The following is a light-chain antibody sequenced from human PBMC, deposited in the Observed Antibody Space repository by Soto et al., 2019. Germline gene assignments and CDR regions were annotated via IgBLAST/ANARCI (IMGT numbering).Light chain of an antibody. V-gene: IGLV2-14*03. CDR3: SSYTTSRTRV. CDR1: SSDVGAYDF. CDR2: EVS. J-gene: IGLJ1*01. Sequence: QSVLTQPASVSGSPGQSITISCTGTSSDVGAYDFVSWYQQHPDKAQKLMIYEVSNRPSGVSHRFSGSKSVNTATLTISGLQAEDEADYYCSSYTTSRTRVFGTGTKVTVL.